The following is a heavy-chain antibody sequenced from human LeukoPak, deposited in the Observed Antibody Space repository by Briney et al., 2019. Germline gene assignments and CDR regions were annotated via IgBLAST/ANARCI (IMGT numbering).Heavy chain of an antibody. CDR3: ARIVGIASRGYFDY. CDR2: IIPIFGTT. D-gene: IGHD3-10*01. Sequence: SVKVSCKASGGTLSRYAISWVRQAPGQGPEWMEGIIPIFGTTNYAQKFQGRVTITAGESTSTAYMELSSLRSEDTAVYYCARIVGIASRGYFDYWGQGTLVTVSS. J-gene: IGHJ4*02. CDR1: GGTLSRYA. V-gene: IGHV1-69*13.